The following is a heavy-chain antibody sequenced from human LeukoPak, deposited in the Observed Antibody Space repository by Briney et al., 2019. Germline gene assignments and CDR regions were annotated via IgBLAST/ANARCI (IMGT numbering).Heavy chain of an antibody. CDR1: GFTFSSYG. Sequence: GGSLRLSCAASGFTFSSYGMHWVRQAPGKGLEWVAVTSYDGSNKYYADSVKGRFTISRDNSKNTLYLQMNSLRAEDTAVYYCAKDAGDYVGYWGQGTLVTVSS. CDR2: TSYDGSNK. D-gene: IGHD4-17*01. J-gene: IGHJ4*02. CDR3: AKDAGDYVGY. V-gene: IGHV3-30*18.